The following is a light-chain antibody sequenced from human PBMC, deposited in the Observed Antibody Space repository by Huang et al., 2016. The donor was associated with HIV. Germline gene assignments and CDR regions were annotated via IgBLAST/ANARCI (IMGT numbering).Light chain of an antibody. CDR3: QQYYSPPHT. J-gene: IGKJ1*01. CDR2: AAS. Sequence: DIQMTQSPSSLSASVGDRVTITCWASQGITNSLAWYQQKPGKAPKLLLYAASRLESGVPSRFSGSGSGTDYTLTISSLQTKDFTAYYWQQYYSPPHTFGQGTKVEIK. V-gene: IGKV1-NL1*01. CDR1: QGITNS.